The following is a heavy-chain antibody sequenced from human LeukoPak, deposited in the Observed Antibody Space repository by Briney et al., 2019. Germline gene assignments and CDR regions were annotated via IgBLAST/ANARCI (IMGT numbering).Heavy chain of an antibody. V-gene: IGHV3-21*01. CDR3: ARDRARYLRGYFDY. J-gene: IGHJ4*02. D-gene: IGHD3-9*01. CDR1: GFTFSSYS. Sequence: GGSLRLSCAASGFTFSSYSMNWVRQAPGKGLEWVSSISSSSSYIYYADSVKGRFTISRDNAKNSLYLQMNSLRAEDTAVYYCARDRARYLRGYFDYWGQGTLVTVSS. CDR2: ISSSSSYI.